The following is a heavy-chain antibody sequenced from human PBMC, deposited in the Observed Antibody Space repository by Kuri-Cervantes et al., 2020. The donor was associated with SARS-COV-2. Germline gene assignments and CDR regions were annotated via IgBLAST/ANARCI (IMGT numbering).Heavy chain of an antibody. CDR1: GFTFSDYY. Sequence: GESLKISCAASGFTFSDYYMSWIRQAPGKGLEWVSYISSSGSTIYYADSVKGRFTISRDNAKNSLYLQMNSLRAEDTAVYYCARGGNPAWNMDVWGKGTTVTVSS. CDR2: ISSSGSTI. CDR3: ARGGNPAWNMDV. V-gene: IGHV3-11*04. J-gene: IGHJ6*03. D-gene: IGHD4-23*01.